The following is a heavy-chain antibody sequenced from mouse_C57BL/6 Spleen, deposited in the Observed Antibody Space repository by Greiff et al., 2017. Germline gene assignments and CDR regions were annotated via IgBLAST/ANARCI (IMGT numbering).Heavy chain of an antibody. J-gene: IGHJ2*01. D-gene: IGHD1-1*01. CDR1: GYTFTSYW. V-gene: IGHV1-50*01. CDR3: ARKRGFYYGSSYDDFDY. CDR2: IDPSDSYT. Sequence: QVHVKQPGAELVKPGASVKLSCKASGYTFTSYWMQWVKQRPGQGLEWIGEIDPSDSYTNYNQKFKGKATLTVDTSSSTAYMQLSSLTSEDSAVYYCARKRGFYYGSSYDDFDYWGQGTTLTVSS.